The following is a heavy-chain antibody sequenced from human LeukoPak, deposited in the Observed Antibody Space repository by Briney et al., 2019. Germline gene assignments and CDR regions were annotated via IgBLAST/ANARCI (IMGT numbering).Heavy chain of an antibody. V-gene: IGHV3-49*04. J-gene: IGHJ4*02. D-gene: IGHD3-10*01. CDR1: GFTFGDYT. Sequence: PGGSLRLSCTASGFTFGDYTMNWVRRSPGKGLEWVGFIRNKACRGTTEYAASVKGRFTISRDDSTSTAYLQMSSLKTEDAGTYYCAREGGSHFDCWGQGTLVTVSS. CDR2: IRNKACRGTT. CDR3: AREGGSHFDC.